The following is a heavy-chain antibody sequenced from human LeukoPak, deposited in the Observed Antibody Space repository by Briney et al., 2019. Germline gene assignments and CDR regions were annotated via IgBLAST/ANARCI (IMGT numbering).Heavy chain of an antibody. V-gene: IGHV3-66*01. D-gene: IGHD3-10*01. Sequence: GGSLRLSCAASGFTVSSNYVSWVRQAPGKGLEWVSVIYSGGSTYYADSVKGRFTISRDNSKNTLYLQMNSLRAEDTAVYYCARVPTMASALFDYWGQGTLVTVSS. J-gene: IGHJ4*02. CDR3: ARVPTMASALFDY. CDR1: GFTVSSNY. CDR2: IYSGGST.